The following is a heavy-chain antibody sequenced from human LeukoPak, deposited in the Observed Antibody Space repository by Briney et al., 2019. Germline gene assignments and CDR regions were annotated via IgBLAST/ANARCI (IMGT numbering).Heavy chain of an antibody. V-gene: IGHV3-23*01. D-gene: IGHD6-19*01. J-gene: IGHJ4*02. Sequence: GGSLRLSCAASGFTFSSYWMSWVRQAPGKGLEWVSAISGSGANTYYADSVKGRFTISRDNSKDTLYLQVNSLRADDTAVYYCAKYVDYSSRGADYWGQGTLVTVSS. CDR1: GFTFSSYW. CDR2: ISGSGANT. CDR3: AKYVDYSSRGADY.